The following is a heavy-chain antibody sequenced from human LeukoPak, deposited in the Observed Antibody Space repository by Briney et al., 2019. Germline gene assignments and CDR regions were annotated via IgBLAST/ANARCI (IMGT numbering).Heavy chain of an antibody. CDR2: IYYSGST. J-gene: IGHJ4*02. CDR3: ARVFCFGVVTTHYFDY. D-gene: IGHD3-3*01. V-gene: IGHV4-30-4*08. CDR1: GGSISSGDYY. Sequence: SETLSLTCTVSGGSISSGDYYWSWIRQPPGKGLEWIGYIYYSGSTYYNPSLKSRVTISVDTSKNQFSLKLSSVTAADTAVYYCARVFCFGVVTTHYFDYWGQGTLITVSS.